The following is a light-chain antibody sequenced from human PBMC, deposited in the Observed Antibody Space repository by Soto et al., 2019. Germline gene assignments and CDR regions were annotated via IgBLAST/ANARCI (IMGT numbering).Light chain of an antibody. CDR2: QVS. Sequence: QSVLTQPASVSGSPGQSITISCTGTSSDIGGFYYVSWYQHHPGKDPKLMIYQVSNRPSGVSNRFSGSKSGNTASLTISGLQAQDEADYLCTSYSSSSAFFCFGAGTKGTVL. CDR3: TSYSSSSAFFC. CDR1: SSDIGGFYY. J-gene: IGLJ1*01. V-gene: IGLV2-14*01.